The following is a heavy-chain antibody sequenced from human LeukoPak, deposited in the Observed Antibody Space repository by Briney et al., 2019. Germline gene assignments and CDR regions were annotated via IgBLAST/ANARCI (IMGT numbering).Heavy chain of an antibody. CDR2: IYTSGST. Sequence: SETLSLTCTVSGGSISSYYWSWIRQPAGKGLEWIGRIYTSGSTNYNPSLTSRVTMSVDTSKNQFSLTLSSVTAADTAVYYCARGERGSLFYYYYMDVWGKGTTVTVSS. V-gene: IGHV4-4*07. CDR3: ARGERGSLFYYYYMDV. D-gene: IGHD3-16*01. CDR1: GGSISSYY. J-gene: IGHJ6*03.